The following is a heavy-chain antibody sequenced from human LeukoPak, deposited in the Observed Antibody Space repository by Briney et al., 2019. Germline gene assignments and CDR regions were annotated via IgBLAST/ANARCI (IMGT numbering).Heavy chain of an antibody. J-gene: IGHJ4*02. Sequence: GGSLRLSCAASGFPFSSYGMYWVRQTPDKGLQWVAYLRKDATYSNYADSVRGRFTISRDNSKNTLYVQMTSLRAEDTAIYYCAKGSDYYGSVTSEKTDWGQGTLVTVSS. CDR3: AKGSDYYGSVTSEKTD. CDR2: LRKDATYS. V-gene: IGHV3-30*02. D-gene: IGHD3-10*01. CDR1: GFPFSSYG.